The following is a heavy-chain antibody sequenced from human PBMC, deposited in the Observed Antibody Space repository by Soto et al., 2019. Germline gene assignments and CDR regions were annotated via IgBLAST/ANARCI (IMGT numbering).Heavy chain of an antibody. Sequence: GGSLRLSCAASGFTFSSYWMHWVRQAPGKGLVWVSRINSDGSSTSYADSVKGRFTISRDNAKNTLYLQMNSLRAEDTAVYYCARVFNDARPAVAFDIWGQGTMVTVSS. V-gene: IGHV3-74*01. J-gene: IGHJ3*02. CDR2: INSDGSST. CDR3: ARVFNDARPAVAFDI. CDR1: GFTFSSYW. D-gene: IGHD2-8*01.